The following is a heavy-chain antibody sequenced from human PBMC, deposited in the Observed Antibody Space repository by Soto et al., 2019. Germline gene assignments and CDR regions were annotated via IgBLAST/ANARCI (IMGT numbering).Heavy chain of an antibody. CDR1: GFTFSGSA. Sequence: PGGSLRLSCAASGFTFSGSAMHWLRQTYGKRLDWVGGIRSKANSYVTAYDGSVKGRFTISTDASKNTAYLHTTSQTTEETPVYSCTRQEPKGAFHPWGQGTLVRVS. CDR2: IRSKANSYVT. V-gene: IGHV3-73*01. D-gene: IGHD3-16*01. CDR3: TRQEPKGAFHP. J-gene: IGHJ5*02.